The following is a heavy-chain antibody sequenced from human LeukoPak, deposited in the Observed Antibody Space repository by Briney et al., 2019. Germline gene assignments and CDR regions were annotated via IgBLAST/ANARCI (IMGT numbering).Heavy chain of an antibody. CDR3: AKGDLEN. CDR1: GFTVNYW. J-gene: IGHJ4*02. Sequence: GGSLRLSRAASGFTVNYWMSWARQAPGKGLEWVATMTHDGSDEYYLDSVKGRFTISRDSAKNSIYLQMNSLRVEDTSTYYCAKGDLENWGQGTLVTVSS. V-gene: IGHV3-7*01. CDR2: MTHDGSDE.